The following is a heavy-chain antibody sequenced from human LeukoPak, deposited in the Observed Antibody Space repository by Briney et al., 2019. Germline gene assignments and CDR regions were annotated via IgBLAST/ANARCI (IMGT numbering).Heavy chain of an antibody. J-gene: IGHJ4*02. CDR1: GGSIRSGSYF. CDR3: ARHHDDAAPIFDY. D-gene: IGHD3-16*01. V-gene: IGHV4-61*02. CDR2: IYTSGST. Sequence: SETLSLTCSVSGGSIRSGSYFWNWIRQPAGKGLEWIGRIYTSGSTSYNPSLQSRVTMSVDTSKDQFSLKLSSVTAADTAVYYCARHHDDAAPIFDYWGQGTLVTVSS.